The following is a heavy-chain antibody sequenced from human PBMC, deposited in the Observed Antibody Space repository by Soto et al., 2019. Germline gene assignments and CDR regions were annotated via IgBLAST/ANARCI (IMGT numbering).Heavy chain of an antibody. CDR2: ISYDGSNK. J-gene: IGHJ6*02. CDR1: GFTFSSYA. V-gene: IGHV3-30-3*01. CDR3: ARDLAAAGTSLFAYYYGMDV. Sequence: PGGSLRLSCAASGFTFSSYAMHWVRQAPGKGLEWVAVISYDGSNKYYADSVKGRFTISRDNSKNTLYLQMNSLRAEDTAVYYCARDLAAAGTSLFAYYYGMDVWGQGTTVTVSS. D-gene: IGHD6-13*01.